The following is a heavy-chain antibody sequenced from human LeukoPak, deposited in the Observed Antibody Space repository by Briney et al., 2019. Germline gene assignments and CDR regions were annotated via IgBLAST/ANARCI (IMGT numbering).Heavy chain of an antibody. CDR1: GFTVSSNY. D-gene: IGHD4-17*01. Sequence: PGGSLRLSCAASGFTVSSNYMSWVRQAPGKGLEWVSVIYSGGSTYYAGSVKGRFTISRDNSKNTLYLQMNSLRAEDTAVYYCATSGYGDYRTYWGQGPLVTVSS. CDR2: IYSGGST. J-gene: IGHJ4*02. CDR3: ATSGYGDYRTY. V-gene: IGHV3-53*01.